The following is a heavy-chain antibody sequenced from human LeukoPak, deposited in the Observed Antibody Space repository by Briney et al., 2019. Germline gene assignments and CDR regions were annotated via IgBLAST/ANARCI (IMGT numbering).Heavy chain of an antibody. CDR2: ITHSGST. CDR3: ARENYSLDY. Sequence: SETLSLTCTVSGGSISPYYWSWIRQPPGKGLEWIAYITHSGSTVYNPSLKSRATNSLDTSKKQFSLKLSSVTTADTALYYCARENYSLDYWGQGTLVTVSS. D-gene: IGHD2-15*01. V-gene: IGHV4-59*01. CDR1: GGSISPYY. J-gene: IGHJ4*02.